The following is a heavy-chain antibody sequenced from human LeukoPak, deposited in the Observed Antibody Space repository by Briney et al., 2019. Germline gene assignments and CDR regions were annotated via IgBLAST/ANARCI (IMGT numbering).Heavy chain of an antibody. CDR2: ISVSGDIT. CDR1: GFTSSSYA. J-gene: IGHJ4*02. CDR3: AKVGRPRSWPHHFDY. Sequence: GGSLRLSCAASGFTSSSYAMNWIRQAPGKGLEWVSSISVSGDITYYADSVKGRFTISRDNSKDTLYLQMNSLRAEDTAVYYCAKVGRPRSWPHHFDYWGQGTLFTVSS. D-gene: IGHD3-16*01. V-gene: IGHV3-23*01.